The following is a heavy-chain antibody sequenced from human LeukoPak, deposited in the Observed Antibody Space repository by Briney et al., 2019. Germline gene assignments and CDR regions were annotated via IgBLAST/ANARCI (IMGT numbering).Heavy chain of an antibody. CDR1: GGSISSSNYY. V-gene: IGHV4-39*07. J-gene: IGHJ3*02. CDR3: ARADYRNAFDI. Sequence: SETLSLTCTVYGGSISSSNYYWGWIRQPPGNGLEWIGSIYYSGSTYYIPSLKSRVTKSVDTSKNQFSLKLNSVTAADSAVYYCARADYRNAFDIWGQGTMVTVSS. D-gene: IGHD1-14*01. CDR2: IYYSGST.